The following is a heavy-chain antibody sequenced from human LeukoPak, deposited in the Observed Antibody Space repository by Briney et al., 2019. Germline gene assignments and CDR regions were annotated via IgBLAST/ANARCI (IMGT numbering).Heavy chain of an antibody. V-gene: IGHV4-39*01. CDR1: GGSISSSYY. CDR3: ARTSVDCTNGVCPYYFDY. Sequence: PSGTLSLTCTVSGGSISSSYYWGWIRQPPGKGLEWIGNIYYSGSTYYNPSLKSRVTISVDTSKNQFSLKLSSVTAADTAVYYCARTSVDCTNGVCPYYFDYWGQGTLVTVSS. CDR2: IYYSGST. D-gene: IGHD2-8*01. J-gene: IGHJ4*02.